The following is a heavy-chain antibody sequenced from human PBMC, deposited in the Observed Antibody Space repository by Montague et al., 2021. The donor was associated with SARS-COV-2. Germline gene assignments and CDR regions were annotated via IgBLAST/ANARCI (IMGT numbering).Heavy chain of an antibody. V-gene: IGHV3-7*01. D-gene: IGHD4-17*01. CDR1: GFTFGNYW. Sequence: SLGLSCAASGFTFGNYWMNWVRQAPGKGLEWVANIKQDGTEKYYVDSVKGRFTISRDNAKNSLYLRMNSLRADDTAVYYCARNDYGGVDYKYYGMGVWGQGATVTVSS. CDR3: ARNDYGGVDYKYYGMGV. J-gene: IGHJ6*02. CDR2: IKQDGTEK.